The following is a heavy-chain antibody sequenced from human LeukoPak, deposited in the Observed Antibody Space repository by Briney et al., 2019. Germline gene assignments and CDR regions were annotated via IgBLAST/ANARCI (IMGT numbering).Heavy chain of an antibody. V-gene: IGHV3-23*01. J-gene: IGHJ4*02. CDR3: AKQGPARIPIVVVTAMAH. D-gene: IGHD2-21*02. CDR2: ISGSGGST. CDR1: GFTFSSYA. Sequence: GGSLRLSCAASGFTFSSYAMSWVHQAPGKGLEWVSAISGSGGSTYYADSVKGRFTISRDNSKNTLYLQMNSLRAEDTAVYYCAKQGPARIPIVVVTAMAHWGQGTLVTASS.